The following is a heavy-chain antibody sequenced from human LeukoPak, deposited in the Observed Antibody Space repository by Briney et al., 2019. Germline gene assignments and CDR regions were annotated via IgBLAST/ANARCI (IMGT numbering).Heavy chain of an antibody. CDR2: INSDGSST. V-gene: IGHV3-74*01. CDR1: GFTFSSYW. J-gene: IGHJ4*02. Sequence: PGGSLRLSCAASGFTFSSYWMHWVRQAPGKGLVGVSRINSDGSSTSYADSVRGRFTISRDNAKNTLYLQMNSLRAGDTAVYYCVSVPWGGIDYWGQGTLVTVSS. CDR3: VSVPWGGIDY. D-gene: IGHD6-13*01.